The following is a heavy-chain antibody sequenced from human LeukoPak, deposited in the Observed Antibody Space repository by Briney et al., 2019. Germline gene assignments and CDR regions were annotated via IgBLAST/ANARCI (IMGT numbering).Heavy chain of an antibody. D-gene: IGHD4/OR15-4a*01. V-gene: IGHV3-15*01. J-gene: IGHJ4*02. CDR1: GFTFNNAW. Sequence: KTGGSLRLSCAASGFTFNNAWMNWVRQAPGKGLEWVGRIKSKTDGGTTAYGAPVKGRFTISRDNSKNTLYLQMNSLRAEDTAVYYCARRAGAYSHPYDYWGQGTLVTVSS. CDR3: ARRAGAYSHPYDY. CDR2: IKSKTDGGTT.